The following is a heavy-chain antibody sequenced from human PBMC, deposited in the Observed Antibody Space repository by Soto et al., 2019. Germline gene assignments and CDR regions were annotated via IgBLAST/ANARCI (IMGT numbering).Heavy chain of an antibody. J-gene: IGHJ5*02. V-gene: IGHV2-5*02. Sequence: QITLKESGPTLVKPTQTLTLTCTFSGFSLSTSGVGVGWIRQPPGKALEWLALSYWDDDKRYSPSLKSRRTITKDTSNLKVVFTMTNIDPVDTATCDYARAYCGDYVGWFDPWGQGTLVTVSS. CDR1: GFSLSTSGVG. D-gene: IGHD4-17*01. CDR2: SYWDDDK. CDR3: ARAYCGDYVGWFDP.